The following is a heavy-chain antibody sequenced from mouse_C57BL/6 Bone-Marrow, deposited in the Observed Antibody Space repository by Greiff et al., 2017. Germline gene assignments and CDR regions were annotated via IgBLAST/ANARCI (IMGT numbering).Heavy chain of an antibody. Sequence: QVHVKQSGPELVKPGASVKISCKASGYAFSSSWMNWVKQRPGKGLEWIGRIYPGDGDTNYNGKFKGKATLTADKSSSTAYMQLSSLTSEDSAVYFCARGSMVKRAWFAYWGQGTLVTVSA. J-gene: IGHJ3*01. V-gene: IGHV1-82*01. CDR1: GYAFSSSW. CDR2: IYPGDGDT. CDR3: ARGSMVKRAWFAY. D-gene: IGHD2-1*01.